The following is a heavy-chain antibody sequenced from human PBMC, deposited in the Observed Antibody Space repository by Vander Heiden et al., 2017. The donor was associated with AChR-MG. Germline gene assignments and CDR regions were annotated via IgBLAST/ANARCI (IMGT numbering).Heavy chain of an antibody. CDR2: INHSGST. D-gene: IGHD6-13*01. Sequence: QVQLQQWGAGLLKPSETLSLTCAVYGGSFSGYYWSWIRQPPGKGLEWIGEINHSGSTNYNPSLKSRVTISVDTSKNQFSLKLSSVTAADTAVYYCATPQWQQLLGHPYTDWGQGTMVTVSS. CDR1: GGSFSGYY. V-gene: IGHV4-34*01. CDR3: ATPQWQQLLGHPYTD. J-gene: IGHJ3*01.